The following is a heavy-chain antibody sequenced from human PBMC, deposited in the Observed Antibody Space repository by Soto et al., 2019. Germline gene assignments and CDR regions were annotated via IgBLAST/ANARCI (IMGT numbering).Heavy chain of an antibody. CDR2: IYYSGST. CDR3: AIRERRGYSCSY. D-gene: IGHD5-18*01. CDR1: GGSISSSSYY. Sequence: PSETLSLTCTVSGGSISSSSYYWGWIRQPPGKGQEWIGSIYYSGSTYYNTSLKSRVTISVDTSKNQFSLNLNSVTAADTAVYYCAIRERRGYSCSYWGKGTLVTVSS. V-gene: IGHV4-39*01. J-gene: IGHJ4*02.